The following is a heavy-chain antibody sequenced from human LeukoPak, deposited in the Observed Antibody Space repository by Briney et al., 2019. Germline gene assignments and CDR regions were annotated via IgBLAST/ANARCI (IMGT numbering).Heavy chain of an antibody. CDR1: GYTFTGYY. V-gene: IGHV1-2*02. CDR3: ARADPNLGELSLDYY. J-gene: IGHJ4*02. Sequence: ASVKVSCKASGYTFTGYYMHWVRPAPGQGLEWMGWINPNSGGTSYPQKFQGRVTMTRDTSISTAYMELSRLRSDDTAVYYCARADPNLGELSLDYYWGQGTLVTVSS. CDR2: INPNSGGT. D-gene: IGHD3-16*02.